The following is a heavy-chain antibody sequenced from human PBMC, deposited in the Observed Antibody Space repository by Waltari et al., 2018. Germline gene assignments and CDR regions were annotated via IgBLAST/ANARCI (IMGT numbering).Heavy chain of an antibody. Sequence: QITLKESGPTLVKPTQTLTLTCTFSGFSLSTSGVGVGWIRQPPGKALEWLALIYWNDDKRYSTSLKSRLTITKDTSKNPVVLTMTTMDPVDTATYYGAHSRYCSSTSCYTNWFDPWGQGTLVTVSS. J-gene: IGHJ5*02. V-gene: IGHV2-5*01. CDR3: AHSRYCSSTSCYTNWFDP. D-gene: IGHD2-2*01. CDR1: GFSLSTSGVG. CDR2: IYWNDDK.